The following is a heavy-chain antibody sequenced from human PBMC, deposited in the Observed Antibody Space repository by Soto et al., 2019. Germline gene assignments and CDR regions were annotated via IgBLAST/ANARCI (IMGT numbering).Heavy chain of an antibody. J-gene: IGHJ6*02. CDR3: ARDRRPGIYNGMDV. Sequence: QLVECGGGLVQPGGSRRLSCAASGFTFSNYWMSWVRQAPGKGLEWVAIIAQDGSEEYYVHSVEGRFTISRDNARYSVDLQMNSLRADDTAVYYCARDRRPGIYNGMDVWGQGTSVTVSS. D-gene: IGHD1-20*01. V-gene: IGHV3-7*05. CDR1: GFTFSNYW. CDR2: IAQDGSEE.